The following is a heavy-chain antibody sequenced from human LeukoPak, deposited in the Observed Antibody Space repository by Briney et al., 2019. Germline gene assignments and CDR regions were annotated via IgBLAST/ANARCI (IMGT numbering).Heavy chain of an antibody. D-gene: IGHD2-2*01. V-gene: IGHV1-2*02. CDR1: GYTFTGHY. Sequence: PWASVKVSCKASGYTFTGHYMQWVRSAPGQGLEWMGWINPNIGGPNYAQKFQGRVIMTRDTSISTAYMELRRLTSDDTAVYYCARTEGYCTSTSCPGGMDVWGQGTTVTVS. CDR2: INPNIGGP. J-gene: IGHJ6*02. CDR3: ARTEGYCTSTSCPGGMDV.